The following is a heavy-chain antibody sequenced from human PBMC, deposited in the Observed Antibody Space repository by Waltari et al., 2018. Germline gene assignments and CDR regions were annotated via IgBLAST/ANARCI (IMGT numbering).Heavy chain of an antibody. CDR2: SSYSGRT. V-gene: IGHV4-39*01. Sequence: WGWIRQAPGKGLEWIGSSSYSGRTYDNPSLKSRVTISEDTSKNQLSLKVSSVTAADTAVYYCARQNSLSNDGFDIWGQGTLVTVSS. CDR3: ARQNSLSNDGFDI. J-gene: IGHJ3*02.